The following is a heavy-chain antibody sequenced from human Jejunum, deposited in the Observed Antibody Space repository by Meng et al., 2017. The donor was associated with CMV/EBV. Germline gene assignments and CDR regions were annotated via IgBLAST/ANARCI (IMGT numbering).Heavy chain of an antibody. CDR3: ARREYYYDSSGFYPYYFDF. CDR1: TDYW. D-gene: IGHD3-22*01. Sequence: TDYWVGWVRKMPGTGLEWMGIIYPDDSHTRYSPSFQDQVTISVDKSISTAYLQWSSLKASDTAMYYCARREYYYDSSGFYPYYFDFWGQGTLVTVSS. CDR2: IYPDDSHT. J-gene: IGHJ4*02. V-gene: IGHV5-51*06.